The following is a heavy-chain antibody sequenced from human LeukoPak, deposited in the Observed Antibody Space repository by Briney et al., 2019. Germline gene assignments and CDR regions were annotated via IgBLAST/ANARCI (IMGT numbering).Heavy chain of an antibody. CDR1: GFTFSSFA. Sequence: GGSLRLSCAVSGFTFSSFAMSWVRQAPGKGLEWVSAISGSGGGTYDADSVKGRFTISRDNSKNTLYLQMNSLRAEDTAVYYCAKSLYYYDSSGYPKAFPHWGQGTLVTVSS. CDR3: AKSLYYYDSSGYPKAFPH. CDR2: ISGSGGGT. J-gene: IGHJ1*01. D-gene: IGHD3-22*01. V-gene: IGHV3-23*01.